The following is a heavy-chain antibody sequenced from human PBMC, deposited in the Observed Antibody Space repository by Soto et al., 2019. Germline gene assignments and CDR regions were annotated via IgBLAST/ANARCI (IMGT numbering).Heavy chain of an antibody. J-gene: IGHJ6*02. CDR2: ISAYNGNT. Sequence: ASVKVSCKASGYTFTSYGISWVRQAPGQGLEWMGWISAYNGNTNYAQKLQGRVTMTTDTSTSTAYMELRSLRSDDTAVYYCAGCLRYFDQPYVMDVWGQGTSVTVSS. CDR1: GYTFTSYG. CDR3: AGCLRYFDQPYVMDV. V-gene: IGHV1-18*01. D-gene: IGHD3-9*01.